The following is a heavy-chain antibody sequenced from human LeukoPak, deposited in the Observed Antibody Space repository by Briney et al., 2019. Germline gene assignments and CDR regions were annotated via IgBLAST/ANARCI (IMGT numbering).Heavy chain of an antibody. CDR2: INHSGST. V-gene: IGHV4-34*01. Sequence: NTSETLSLTFAVYGGSFSGYYWSWIRQPPGKGLEWIGEINHSGSTNYNPSLKSRVTISVDTSKNQFSLKLSSVTAADTAVYYCARGVIVVVPAARVHNWFDPWGQGTLVTVSS. D-gene: IGHD2-2*01. CDR1: GGSFSGYY. CDR3: ARGVIVVVPAARVHNWFDP. J-gene: IGHJ5*02.